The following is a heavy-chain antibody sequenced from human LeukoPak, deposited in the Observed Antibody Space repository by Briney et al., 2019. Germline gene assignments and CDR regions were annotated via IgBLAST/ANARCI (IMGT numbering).Heavy chain of an antibody. Sequence: GGSLRLSCAASGFTFNSYAMTWVRQAPGKGLEWVSVISGSGGITYYADSVKGRFTISRDYSKNTLFLQMNSLRAGDTALYYCAKARGYNYDYPLDYWGQETLVTVSS. CDR2: ISGSGGIT. D-gene: IGHD5-18*01. CDR3: AKARGYNYDYPLDY. CDR1: GFTFNSYA. V-gene: IGHV3-23*01. J-gene: IGHJ4*02.